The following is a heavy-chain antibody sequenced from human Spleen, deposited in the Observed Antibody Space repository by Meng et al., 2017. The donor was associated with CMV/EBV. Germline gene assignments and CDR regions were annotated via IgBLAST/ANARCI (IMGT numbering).Heavy chain of an antibody. Sequence: SETLSLTCTVSGGSVSSGTFYWNWIRQPPGKGLEWIGYIYHSGSTIYNPSLESRVTISVDTSKSQFSLKLRSVTAADAAMYYCARDYDWRSGHYSYAMDVWGQGTTVTVSS. CDR1: GGSVSSGTFY. D-gene: IGHD3-3*01. V-gene: IGHV4-61*01. CDR2: IYHSGST. J-gene: IGHJ6*02. CDR3: ARDYDWRSGHYSYAMDV.